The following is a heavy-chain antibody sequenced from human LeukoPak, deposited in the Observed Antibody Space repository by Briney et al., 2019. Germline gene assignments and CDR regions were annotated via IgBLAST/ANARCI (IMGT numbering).Heavy chain of an antibody. Sequence: XMHWVRQAPGQGXXXXGWINPISGDTNYXQKFQGRLTLTRDTAISTGYMELTRLRFDDTAMYYCAXXXXXXXGXXXXYWGXGXLXIVSS. J-gene: IGHJ4*01. CDR3: AXXXXXXXGXXXXY. CDR1: X. V-gene: IGHV1-2*02. CDR2: INPISGDT.